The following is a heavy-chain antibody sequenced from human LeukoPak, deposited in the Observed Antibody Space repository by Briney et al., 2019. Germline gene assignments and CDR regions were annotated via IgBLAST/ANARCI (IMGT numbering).Heavy chain of an antibody. D-gene: IGHD2-2*01. Sequence: ASVKVSCTASGYTFTSYGISWVRQARGQGLEWMGWISAYNGNTNYAQKFQGRLTITRDTSASTAYMELSSLRSEDTAVYYCARDGLVVVPVAMEYRNWFDPWGQGTLVTVSS. CDR2: ISAYNGNT. CDR1: GYTFTSYG. V-gene: IGHV1-18*01. J-gene: IGHJ5*02. CDR3: ARDGLVVVPVAMEYRNWFDP.